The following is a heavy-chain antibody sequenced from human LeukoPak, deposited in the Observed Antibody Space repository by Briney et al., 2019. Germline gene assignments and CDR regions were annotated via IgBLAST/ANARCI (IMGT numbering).Heavy chain of an antibody. J-gene: IGHJ6*03. CDR1: GFTFSNYA. D-gene: IGHD6-19*01. V-gene: IGHV3-23*01. CDR3: AKGGIAVSGTSYYYYMDV. Sequence: GSLRLSRAASGFTFSNYAMHWVRQAPGKGLEWVSAISGSGGYTYYADSVKGRFTISRDNSKNTLYLQMNSLRAEDTAVYYCAKGGIAVSGTSYYYYMDVWGKGTTVTISS. CDR2: ISGSGGYT.